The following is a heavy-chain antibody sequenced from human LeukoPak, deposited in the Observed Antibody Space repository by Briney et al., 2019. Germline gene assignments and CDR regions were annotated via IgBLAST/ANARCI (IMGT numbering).Heavy chain of an antibody. J-gene: IGHJ4*02. CDR1: GFAFRSYA. D-gene: IGHD3-22*01. V-gene: IGHV3-23*01. CDR3: AKDQGGAYYYDSSAYSY. Sequence: GGSLRLSCAASGFAFRSYAMSWVRQAPGKGLEWVSAISGNGGSTYYADSVKGRFTISRDNSMNTLYLQMNSLRAEDTAVYYCAKDQGGAYYYDSSAYSYWGQGTLVTVSS. CDR2: ISGNGGST.